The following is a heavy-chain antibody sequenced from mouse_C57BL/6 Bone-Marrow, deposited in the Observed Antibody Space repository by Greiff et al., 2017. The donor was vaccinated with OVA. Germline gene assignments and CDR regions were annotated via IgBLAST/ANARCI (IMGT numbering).Heavy chain of an antibody. V-gene: IGHV1-69*01. D-gene: IGHD3-3*01. J-gene: IGHJ2*01. CDR1: GYTFTSYW. Sequence: QVQLTQPGAELVMPGASVKLSCKASGYTFTSYWMHWVKQRPGQGLEWIGEIDPSDSYTNYNQKFKGKSTLTVDKSSSTAYMQLSSLTSEDSAVYYCARSRGFDYWGQGTTLTVSS. CDR3: ARSRGFDY. CDR2: IDPSDSYT.